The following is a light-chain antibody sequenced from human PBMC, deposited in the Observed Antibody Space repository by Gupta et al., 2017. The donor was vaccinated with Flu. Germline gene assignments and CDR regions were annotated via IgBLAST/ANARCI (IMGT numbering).Light chain of an antibody. CDR1: QSLLHNGYNY. CDR2: LGS. J-gene: IGKJ1*01. CDR3: QQGQQTPRT. Sequence: IVMPQPLLLLHPPPGEPASTSCRSSQSLLHNGYNYLDWYLQKPGQSPKLLILLGSSRASGVPDMFSGSGSSNDFSLKSRRVEAEDVGIYYCQQGQQTPRTFGQGTKVEIK. V-gene: IGKV2-28*01.